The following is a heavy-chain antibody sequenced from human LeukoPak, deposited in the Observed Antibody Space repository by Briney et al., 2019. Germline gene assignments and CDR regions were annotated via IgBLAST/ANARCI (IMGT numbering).Heavy chain of an antibody. Sequence: SQTLSLTCTVSGGSLSSGSYYWGWIRQPPGKGLEWIGSIYYSGSTYYNPSLKSRVTISVDTSKNQFSLKLSSVTAADTAVYYCAGERGEEYSSGWYKRNYFDNWGQGIRVTVSS. CDR1: GGSLSSGSYY. J-gene: IGHJ4*02. CDR3: AGERGEEYSSGWYKRNYFDN. V-gene: IGHV4-39*07. D-gene: IGHD6-19*01. CDR2: IYYSGST.